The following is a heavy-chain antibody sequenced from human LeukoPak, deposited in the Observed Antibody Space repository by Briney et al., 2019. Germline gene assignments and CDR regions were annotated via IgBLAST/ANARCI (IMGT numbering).Heavy chain of an antibody. CDR3: AGYDSSAQLGY. Sequence: GASVKVSCKASGYIFSDFYIHWVRQAPGQGLEWMAWINPNHGGTNFAPKFQGRVTVTRDTSISTAYMELSSLRSEDTAVYYCAGYDSSAQLGYWGQGTLVTVSS. D-gene: IGHD3-22*01. V-gene: IGHV1-2*02. J-gene: IGHJ4*02. CDR2: INPNHGGT. CDR1: GYIFSDFY.